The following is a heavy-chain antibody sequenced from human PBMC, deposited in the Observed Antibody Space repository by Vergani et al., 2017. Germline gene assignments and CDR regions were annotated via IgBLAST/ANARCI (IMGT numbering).Heavy chain of an antibody. Sequence: QVQLVQSGAEVKKPGSSVKVSCKASGGTFSSYAISWVRQATGQGLEWMGGIIPIFGTANYAQKFQGRVTITADESTSTAYMELSSLRSEDTAVYYCARGSDAVYCDGDCSTDWYGMDVWNQATTVTVSS. CDR2: IIPIFGTA. CDR1: GGTFSSYA. D-gene: IGHD2-21*02. CDR3: ARGSDAVYCDGDCSTDWYGMDV. J-gene: IGHJ6*02. V-gene: IGHV1-69*13.